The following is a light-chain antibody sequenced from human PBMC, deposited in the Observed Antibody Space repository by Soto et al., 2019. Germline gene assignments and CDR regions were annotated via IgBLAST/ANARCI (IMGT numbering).Light chain of an antibody. CDR3: QQYDNWPPT. CDR2: GAS. CDR1: QSIGSN. J-gene: IGKJ4*01. V-gene: IGKV3-15*01. Sequence: EIVMTQSPATLSVSPGERATLSCRASQSIGSNLAWYQQRPGRGPRLLIYGASTRATGIPARFRGSGSGTEFTLNTNGLESEDFVVYYCQQYDNWPPTFGGGTKVDI.